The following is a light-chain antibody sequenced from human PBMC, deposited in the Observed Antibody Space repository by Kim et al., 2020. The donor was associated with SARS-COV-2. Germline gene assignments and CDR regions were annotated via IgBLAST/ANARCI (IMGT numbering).Light chain of an antibody. CDR2: AAS. Sequence: ASVGERVTITCRASRNINTWVAWYQQRPGKAPQLLISAASTLQSGIPSRFSGGGSGAEFALTISSLQPEDFATYYCQLAYMVPYTFGPGTKVDIK. J-gene: IGKJ3*01. CDR3: QLAYMVPYT. V-gene: IGKV1-12*01. CDR1: RNINTW.